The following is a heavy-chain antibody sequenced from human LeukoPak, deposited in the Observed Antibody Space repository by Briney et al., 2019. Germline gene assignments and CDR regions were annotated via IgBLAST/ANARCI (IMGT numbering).Heavy chain of an antibody. Sequence: PGGSLRLSCAASGFTFSSYAMSWVRQAPGKGLEWVSAISGSGGSTYYADSVKGRFTISRDNSKNTLYLQMNSLRAEDTAVYYCAKEILWFGELFTQQYFDYWGQGTLVTVSS. D-gene: IGHD3-10*01. V-gene: IGHV3-23*01. J-gene: IGHJ4*02. CDR1: GFTFSSYA. CDR3: AKEILWFGELFTQQYFDY. CDR2: ISGSGGST.